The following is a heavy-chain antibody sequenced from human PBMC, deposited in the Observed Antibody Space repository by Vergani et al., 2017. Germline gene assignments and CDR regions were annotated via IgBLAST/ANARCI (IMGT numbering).Heavy chain of an antibody. J-gene: IGHJ4*02. V-gene: IGHV4-34*01. CDR2: INHSGST. CDR3: ARGVMTTVTIGSFFDY. CDR1: GGSFSGYY. D-gene: IGHD4-11*01. Sequence: QVQLQPWGAGLLKPSETLSLTCAVSGGSFSGYYWSWIRQPPGKGLEWSGEINHSGSTNYNPSLKSRVTISVDTSKNQFSLKLSSVTAADTAVYYCARGVMTTVTIGSFFDYWGQGTLVTGSS.